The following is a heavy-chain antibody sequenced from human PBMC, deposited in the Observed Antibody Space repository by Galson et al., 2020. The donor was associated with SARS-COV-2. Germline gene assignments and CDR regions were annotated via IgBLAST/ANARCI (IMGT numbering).Heavy chain of an antibody. CDR3: ARGRITSYYYGMDV. J-gene: IGHJ6*02. D-gene: IGHD3-10*01. CDR2: ITHSGST. Sequence: SETLSLTCGVDGASFSGDYWSWIRQPPGKGLEWIGEITHSGSTTYNPSLKSRVTISVDTSKNQFSLRLSSVTAADTAVYYCARGRITSYYYGMDVWGQGTTVTVSS. CDR1: GASFSGDY. V-gene: IGHV4-34*01.